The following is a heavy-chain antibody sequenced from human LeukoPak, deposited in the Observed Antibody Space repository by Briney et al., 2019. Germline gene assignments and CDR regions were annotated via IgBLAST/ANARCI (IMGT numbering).Heavy chain of an antibody. Sequence: SETLSLTCTVSGGSVNSYYWSWIRQPPGKGLEWIGYIYYSGSTNYNPSLKSRVTISVDTSKNQFSLRLSSVTAADTAVYYCARYGDSGDYYFDYWGQGTLVTVSS. D-gene: IGHD3-10*01. J-gene: IGHJ4*02. CDR3: ARYGDSGDYYFDY. CDR2: IYYSGST. CDR1: GGSVNSYY. V-gene: IGHV4-59*08.